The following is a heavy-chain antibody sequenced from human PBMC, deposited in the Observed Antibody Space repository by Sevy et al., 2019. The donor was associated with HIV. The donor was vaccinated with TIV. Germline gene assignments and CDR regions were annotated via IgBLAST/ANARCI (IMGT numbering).Heavy chain of an antibody. J-gene: IGHJ5*02. CDR3: AGDHEDYYDSSGYYLNGWFDP. V-gene: IGHV1-18*01. CDR2: ISAYNGNT. D-gene: IGHD3-22*01. CDR1: GYTFTSYG. Sequence: ASVKVSCKASGYTFTSYGISWVRQAPGQGLEWMGWISAYNGNTNYAQKLQGRVTMTTDTSTSTAYMELRSLRSDDTAVYYWAGDHEDYYDSSGYYLNGWFDPWGQGTLVTVSS.